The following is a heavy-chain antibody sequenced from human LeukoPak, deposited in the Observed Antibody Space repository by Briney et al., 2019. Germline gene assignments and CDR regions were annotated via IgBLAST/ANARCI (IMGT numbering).Heavy chain of an antibody. CDR3: AKGLLRYFDWLLSH. V-gene: IGHV3-23*01. CDR2: ISGSGGST. CDR1: GFTFSSYA. Sequence: WGSLRLSCAASGFTFSSYAMSWVRQAPGKGLEWVSAISGSGGSTYYADSVKGRFTISRDNSKNTLYLQMNSLRAEDTAVYYCAKGLLRYFDWLLSHWGQGTLVTVSS. D-gene: IGHD3-9*01. J-gene: IGHJ4*02.